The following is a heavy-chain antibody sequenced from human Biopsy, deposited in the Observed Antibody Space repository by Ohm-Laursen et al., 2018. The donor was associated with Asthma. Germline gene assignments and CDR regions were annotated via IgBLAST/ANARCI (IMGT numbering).Heavy chain of an antibody. J-gene: IGHJ5*02. CDR1: GYNFISFA. D-gene: IGHD6-13*01. CDR2: INPNSGGT. CDR3: ARGQKSAGDRWFDP. Sequence: ASVKVSCKASGYNFISFAIHWVRQAPGQGLEWMGRINPNSGGTNYAQKFQGRVTITRDTSISTAYMEVSRLRSDDTAVYYCARGQKSAGDRWFDPWGQGTLVTVSS. V-gene: IGHV1-2*06.